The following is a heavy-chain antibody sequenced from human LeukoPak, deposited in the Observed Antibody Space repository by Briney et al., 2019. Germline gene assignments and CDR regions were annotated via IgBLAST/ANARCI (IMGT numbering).Heavy chain of an antibody. Sequence: ASVKVSCKASGYTFTSYYMHWVRQAPGQGLEWMGIINPSGGSTSYAQKFQGRVTMTRDMSTSTVYMELSSLRSEDTAVYYCARDRGGYSYGYPIDAFDIWGQGTMVTVSS. CDR1: GYTFTSYY. J-gene: IGHJ3*02. CDR2: INPSGGST. V-gene: IGHV1-46*01. D-gene: IGHD5-18*01. CDR3: ARDRGGYSYGYPIDAFDI.